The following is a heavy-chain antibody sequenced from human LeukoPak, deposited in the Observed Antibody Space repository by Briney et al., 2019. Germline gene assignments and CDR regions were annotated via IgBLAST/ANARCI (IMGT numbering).Heavy chain of an antibody. D-gene: IGHD1-26*01. CDR2: ISSSSSYI. CDR3: ARVRYGVGATGDYFDY. Sequence: PGGSLRLSCAASGFTFSSYSMNWVRQAPGKGLEWVSSISSSSSYIYYADSVKGRFTISRDNAKNSLYLQMNSLRAEDTAVYYCARVRYGVGATGDYFDYWGQGTLVTVSS. V-gene: IGHV3-21*01. J-gene: IGHJ4*02. CDR1: GFTFSSYS.